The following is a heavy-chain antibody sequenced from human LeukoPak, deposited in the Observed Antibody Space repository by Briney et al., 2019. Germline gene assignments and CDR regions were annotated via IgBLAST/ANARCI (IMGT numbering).Heavy chain of an antibody. J-gene: IGHJ4*02. CDR2: ISGSGGST. Sequence: GGSLRLSCAASGFTFSSYAMSWVRQAPGKGLEWVSVISGSGGSTYYADSVKGRFTISRDNSKNTLYLQMNSLRAEDTAVYYCAKTTLFDFWSAYYFDYWGQGTLVTVSS. CDR1: GFTFSSYA. CDR3: AKTTLFDFWSAYYFDY. V-gene: IGHV3-23*01. D-gene: IGHD3-3*01.